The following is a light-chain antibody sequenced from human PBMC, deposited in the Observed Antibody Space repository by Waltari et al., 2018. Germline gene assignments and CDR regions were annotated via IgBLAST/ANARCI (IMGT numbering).Light chain of an antibody. CDR1: QSVNSRN. CDR3: QQYGSSPWT. J-gene: IGKJ1*01. Sequence: CRAGQSVNSRNLAWYQQRPGQAPRLLIYGASNRATGIPDRISGSGSGTDFTLTISRLEPEDFAVYYCQQYGSSPWTFGQGTKVDIK. V-gene: IGKV3-20*01. CDR2: GAS.